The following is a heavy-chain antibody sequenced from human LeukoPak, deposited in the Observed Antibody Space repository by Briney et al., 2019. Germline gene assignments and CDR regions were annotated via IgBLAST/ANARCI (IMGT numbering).Heavy chain of an antibody. CDR2: ISSSSSYI. Sequence: GGSLRLSCAASGFTFSSYSMNWVRQAPGKGLEWVLSISSSSSYIYYADSVKGRFTISRDNAKNSLYLQMNSLRAEDTAVYYCARLHSGYGDHDYWGQGTLVTVSS. J-gene: IGHJ4*02. V-gene: IGHV3-21*01. CDR1: GFTFSSYS. CDR3: ARLHSGYGDHDY. D-gene: IGHD4-17*01.